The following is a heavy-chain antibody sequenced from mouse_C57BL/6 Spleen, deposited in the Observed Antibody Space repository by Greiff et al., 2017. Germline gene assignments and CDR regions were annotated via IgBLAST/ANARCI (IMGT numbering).Heavy chain of an antibody. J-gene: IGHJ2*01. CDR3: ARDYGSSYGDYFDY. CDR2: ISSGSSTI. V-gene: IGHV5-17*01. Sequence: EVQLQESGGGLVKPGGSLKLSCAASGFTFSDYGMHWVRQAPEKGLEWVAYISSGSSTIYYADTVKGRFTISRDNAKNTLFLQMTSLRSEDTAMYYCARDYGSSYGDYFDYWGQGTTLTVSS. CDR1: GFTFSDYG. D-gene: IGHD1-1*01.